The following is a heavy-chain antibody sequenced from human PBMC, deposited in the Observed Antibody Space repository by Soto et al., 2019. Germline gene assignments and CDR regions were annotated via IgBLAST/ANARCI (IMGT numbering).Heavy chain of an antibody. D-gene: IGHD2-2*01. CDR2: IDPRDSYT. V-gene: IGHV5-10-1*01. CDR3: ARLYCSSSTCDSWFDP. CDR1: GYTLTTFW. J-gene: IGHJ5*02. Sequence: PGESLKISCTGFGYTLTTFWISWGRQMPGRGLEWMGRIDPRDSYTNYSPSFQGHVTISVDKSISTAYLQWGSLKASDTAMYYCARLYCSSSTCDSWFDPWGQGTLVTVSS.